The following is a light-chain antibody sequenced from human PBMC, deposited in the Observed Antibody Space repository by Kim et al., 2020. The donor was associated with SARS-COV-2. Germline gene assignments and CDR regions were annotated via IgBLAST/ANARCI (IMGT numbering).Light chain of an antibody. CDR2: TAS. V-gene: IGKV1-9*01. CDR1: QGISTS. Sequence: ASIGDRVTIACRASQGISTSLAWYQQKPGKAPMLLIYTASTLQSGVPSRFSGSGSGTDFTLTISSLQPEDFATYYCQQFYFYPRTSGQGTKVDIK. J-gene: IGKJ1*01. CDR3: QQFYFYPRT.